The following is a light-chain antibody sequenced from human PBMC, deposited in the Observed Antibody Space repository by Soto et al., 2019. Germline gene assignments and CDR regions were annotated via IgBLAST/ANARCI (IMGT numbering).Light chain of an antibody. J-gene: IGKJ5*01. V-gene: IGKV1-5*01. Sequence: DIQMTQSPSTLSASVGDRVTITCRASQSISSWLAWYQQKPGRAPNLLIYDASILETGVPSRFSGSGSGTEFTLTISSLQPDDFATYYCRHYYSYPISFGQGTRLEIK. CDR2: DAS. CDR3: RHYYSYPIS. CDR1: QSISSW.